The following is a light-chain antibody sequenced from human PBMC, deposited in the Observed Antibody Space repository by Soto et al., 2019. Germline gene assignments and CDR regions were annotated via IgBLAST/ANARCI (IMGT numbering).Light chain of an antibody. CDR2: AAS. V-gene: IGKV3-20*01. CDR1: QSVTSSY. J-gene: IGKJ3*01. Sequence: EIVLTQSPGTLSLSPGERATLSCRASQSVTSSYLAWYQQKPGQAPRLLIYAASSRATGIPDRFSGSGSGTDFTLTISRLEPEDFAVYYCQQYGGSPTFGPGTKVNIK. CDR3: QQYGGSPT.